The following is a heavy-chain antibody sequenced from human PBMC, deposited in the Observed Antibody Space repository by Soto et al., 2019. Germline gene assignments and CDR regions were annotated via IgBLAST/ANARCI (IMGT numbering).Heavy chain of an antibody. J-gene: IGHJ6*02. CDR2: ISYDGSNK. CDR1: GFTFSSYG. Sequence: PGGSLRLSCAASGFTFSSYGMRWVRQAPGKGLEWVAVISYDGSNKYYADSVKGRFTISRDNSKNTLYLQMNSLRAEDTAVYYCAKGGDERYFDWSPHKLYYYGMDVWGQGTTVTVSS. CDR3: AKGGDERYFDWSPHKLYYYGMDV. V-gene: IGHV3-30*18. D-gene: IGHD3-9*01.